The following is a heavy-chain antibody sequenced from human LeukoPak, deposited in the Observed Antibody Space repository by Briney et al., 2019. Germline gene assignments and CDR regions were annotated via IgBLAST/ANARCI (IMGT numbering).Heavy chain of an antibody. CDR1: GYTFTGYY. J-gene: IGHJ6*02. CDR3: ARDGYYGSGSYYRYYYYGMDV. V-gene: IGHV1-2*02. D-gene: IGHD3-10*01. Sequence: ASVKVSCKASGYTFTGYYMHWVRQAPGQGLEWMGWINPNSGGTNYAQKFQGRVTMTRDTSISTAYMELSRLRSDDTAVYYYARDGYYGSGSYYRYYYYGMDVWGQGTTVTVSS. CDR2: INPNSGGT.